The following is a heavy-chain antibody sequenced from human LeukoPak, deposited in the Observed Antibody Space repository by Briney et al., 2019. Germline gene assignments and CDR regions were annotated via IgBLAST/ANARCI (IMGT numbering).Heavy chain of an antibody. D-gene: IGHD1-7*01. J-gene: IGHJ4*02. V-gene: IGHV3-74*01. CDR3: VTNPIGGTNY. Sequence: GGSLRLSCAASGFMFSYDWMHWARHTSGKGLMWVSRINNDGSSVSYEDSVEGRFSISRDNAKNTLYLQMNSLIDEDTGVYYCVTNPIGGTNYWGQGTLVTVSS. CDR2: INNDGSSV. CDR1: GFMFSYDW.